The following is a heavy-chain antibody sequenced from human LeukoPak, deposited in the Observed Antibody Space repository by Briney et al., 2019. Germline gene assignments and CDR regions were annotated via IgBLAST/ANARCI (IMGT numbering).Heavy chain of an antibody. D-gene: IGHD3-22*01. Sequence: PSETLPLTCTVSGGSISSYYWCWIWQPPGEGLEYIGHIYYTGYTSYNPSLKSRVTISVDTSKTQFSLKLTSVTAADTAVYYCARYHSSGLDYWGQGHLVTVSS. CDR3: ARYHSSGLDY. V-gene: IGHV4-59*13. CDR2: IYYTGYT. CDR1: GGSISSYY. J-gene: IGHJ4*02.